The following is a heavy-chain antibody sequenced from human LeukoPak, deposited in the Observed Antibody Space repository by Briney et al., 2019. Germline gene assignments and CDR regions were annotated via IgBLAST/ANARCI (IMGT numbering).Heavy chain of an antibody. Sequence: SETLTLTCDVSGSSVTSTNWWTCVRQPAGKGLEWIGDVHVDGRTNYTPSLKSRPIISVDLPDNHISLKLTSVTAADTAVYYCAREGGFYRPLDYSGEGTLVTVSS. V-gene: IGHV4-4*02. CDR2: VHVDGRT. D-gene: IGHD3-3*01. J-gene: IGHJ4*02. CDR3: AREGGFYRPLDY. CDR1: GSSVTSTNW.